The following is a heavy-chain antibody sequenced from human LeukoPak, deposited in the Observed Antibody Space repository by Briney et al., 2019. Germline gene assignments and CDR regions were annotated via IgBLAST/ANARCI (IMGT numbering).Heavy chain of an antibody. CDR2: IKSGGTT. J-gene: IGHJ4*02. V-gene: IGHV3-15*01. CDR3: TTADDFWSGYSVDY. Sequence: PGGSLRLSCAASGFTLSNAWMSWVRQAPGKGLEWVGRIKSGGTTDFAAPVKGRFTISRDDSQNTVYLQMNSLKTEDIAVYYCTTADDFWSGYSVDYWGQGTLVTVSS. CDR1: GFTLSNAW. D-gene: IGHD3-3*01.